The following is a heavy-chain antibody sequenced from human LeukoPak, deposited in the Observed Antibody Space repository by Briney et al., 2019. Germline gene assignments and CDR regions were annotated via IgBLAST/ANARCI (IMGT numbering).Heavy chain of an antibody. J-gene: IGHJ5*02. V-gene: IGHV4-34*01. CDR2: INHSGST. D-gene: IGHD3-3*01. CDR1: GGSFSGYY. CDR3: ARGLRITIFGVVKLRISKNWFDP. Sequence: SETLSLTCAVYGGSFSGYYWSWIRQPPGKGLEWIGEINHSGSTNYNPSLKSRVTISVDTSKNQFSVKLSSVTAADTAVYYCARGLRITIFGVVKLRISKNWFDPWGLGTLVTVSS.